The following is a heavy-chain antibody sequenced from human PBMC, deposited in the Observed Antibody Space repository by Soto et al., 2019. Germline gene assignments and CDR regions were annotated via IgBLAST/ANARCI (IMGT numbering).Heavy chain of an antibody. D-gene: IGHD2-21*01. V-gene: IGHV2-26*01. J-gene: IGHJ4*02. CDR1: GFSLSNARMG. CDR2: IFSNDET. Sequence: QVTLKESGPVLVKPTETLTLTCTVSGFSLSNARMGVSWIRQPPGKALEWLAHIFSNDETAYSTSLKTRLTISKATSKSQVVLTMANMDPVDTATYYCARTVARMDLDYWGQGTLVTVSS. CDR3: ARTVARMDLDY.